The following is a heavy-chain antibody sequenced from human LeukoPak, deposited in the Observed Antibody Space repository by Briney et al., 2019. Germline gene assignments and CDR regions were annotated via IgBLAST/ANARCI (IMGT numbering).Heavy chain of an antibody. D-gene: IGHD3-3*01. V-gene: IGHV1-69*06. CDR3: ARARVALNWFDP. CDR1: GGTFSSYA. J-gene: IGHJ5*02. CDR2: IIPIFGTA. Sequence: ASVKVSCKASGGTFSSYAISWVRQAPGQGLEWMGGIIPIFGTANYAQKFQGRVTITADKSTSTAYMELSSLRSEDTAVYYCARARVALNWFDPWGQGTLVTVSS.